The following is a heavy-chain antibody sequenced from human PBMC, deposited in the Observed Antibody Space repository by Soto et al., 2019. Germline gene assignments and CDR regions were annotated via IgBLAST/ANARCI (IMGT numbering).Heavy chain of an antibody. Sequence: ASVKVSCKASGYTFTGYYMHWVRQAPGQGLEWMGWINPNSGGTNYAQKFQGRVTMTRDTSISTAYMELSRLRSDDTAVYYCAREIRVWFGELLYYYGMDVWGQGTTVTVSS. V-gene: IGHV1-2*02. D-gene: IGHD3-10*01. CDR3: AREIRVWFGELLYYYGMDV. CDR2: INPNSGGT. CDR1: GYTFTGYY. J-gene: IGHJ6*02.